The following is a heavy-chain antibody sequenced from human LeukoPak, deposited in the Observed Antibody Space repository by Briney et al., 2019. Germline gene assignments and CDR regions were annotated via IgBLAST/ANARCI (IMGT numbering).Heavy chain of an antibody. CDR2: ISWSGDRM. D-gene: IGHD2-2*01. Sequence: PGRSLRLSCAASGFTFEDHVMHWVRQAPGKGLEWVSSISWSGDRMGYADAVKGRFTISRDNAKNSLFLQMNSLRVEDTALYYCAKDLGGSATTVWGQGTLATVSS. V-gene: IGHV3-9*01. J-gene: IGHJ4*02. CDR1: GFTFEDHV. CDR3: AKDLGGSATTV.